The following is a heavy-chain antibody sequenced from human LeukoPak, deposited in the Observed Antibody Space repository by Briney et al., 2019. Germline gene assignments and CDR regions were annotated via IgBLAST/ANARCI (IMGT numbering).Heavy chain of an antibody. CDR3: AKDRPDSGSWMY. J-gene: IGHJ4*02. V-gene: IGHV3-23*01. CDR2: IFPSGGEI. D-gene: IGHD6-13*01. Sequence: GGSLRLSCAASGFTFSTFAMIWVRQPPGKGLEWVSSIFPSGGEIHYADSVRGRFTISRDNSKSTLSLQMNSLRAEDTAVYYCAKDRPDSGSWMYWGQGTLVTVSS. CDR1: GFTFSTFA.